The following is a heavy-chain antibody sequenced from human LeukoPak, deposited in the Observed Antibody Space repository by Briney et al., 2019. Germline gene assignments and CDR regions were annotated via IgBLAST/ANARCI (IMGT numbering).Heavy chain of an antibody. Sequence: SVKVSCKASGGTFSSYAISWVRQAPGQGLEWMGRIIPIFGTANYAQKFQGRVTITTDESTSTAYMELSSLRSEDTAVYYCASSPRSSGRKGGFGYWGQGTLVTVSS. CDR2: IIPIFGTA. CDR1: GGTFSSYA. D-gene: IGHD6-19*01. J-gene: IGHJ4*02. CDR3: ASSPRSSGRKGGFGY. V-gene: IGHV1-69*05.